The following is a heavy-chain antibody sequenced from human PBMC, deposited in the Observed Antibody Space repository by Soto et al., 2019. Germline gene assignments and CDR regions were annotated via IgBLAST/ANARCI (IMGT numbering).Heavy chain of an antibody. CDR1: GFNVMSYW. D-gene: IGHD3-16*01. J-gene: IGHJ4*02. Sequence: QPGGSLRLSCAVSGFNVMSYWMSWVRQAPGKGLEWVASVKEDGSELYYLHSVRGRFSISRDSAGNALHLTMNYLSEEDTGVYFCERDIGFDYVNWGQGIPVTVSS. CDR3: ERDIGFDYVN. CDR2: VKEDGSEL. V-gene: IGHV3-7*01.